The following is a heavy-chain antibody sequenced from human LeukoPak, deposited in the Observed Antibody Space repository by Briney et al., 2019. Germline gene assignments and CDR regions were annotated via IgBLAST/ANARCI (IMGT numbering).Heavy chain of an antibody. CDR2: IYYSGST. D-gene: IGHD3-10*01. V-gene: IGHV4-59*05. CDR3: AIWVITMVRGAAPGYFDL. J-gene: IGHJ2*01. Sequence: SETLSLTCTVSGGSISSYYWSWIRQPPGKGLEWIGSIYYSGSTYYNPSLKSRVTISVDTSKNQFSLKLSSVTAADTAVYYCAIWVITMVRGAAPGYFDLWGRGTLVTVSS. CDR1: GGSISSYY.